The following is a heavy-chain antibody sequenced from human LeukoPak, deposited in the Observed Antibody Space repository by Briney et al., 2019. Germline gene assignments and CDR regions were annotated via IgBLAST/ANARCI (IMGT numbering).Heavy chain of an antibody. V-gene: IGHV3-30*14. Sequence: GRSLRLSCAASGFTFSSYAMHWVRQAPGKGLEWVAVISYDGSNKYYADSVKGRFTISRHNSKNTLYLQMNSLRAEDTAVYYCARSPWELGFGAFDIWGQGTMVTVSS. J-gene: IGHJ3*02. D-gene: IGHD1-26*01. CDR3: ARSPWELGFGAFDI. CDR1: GFTFSSYA. CDR2: ISYDGSNK.